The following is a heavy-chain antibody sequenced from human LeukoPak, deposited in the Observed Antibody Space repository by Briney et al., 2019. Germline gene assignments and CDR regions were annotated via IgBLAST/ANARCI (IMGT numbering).Heavy chain of an antibody. D-gene: IGHD3-9*01. Sequence: GGSLRLSCAASGFTFSSYGMSWVRQAPGKGLEWVSAISGSGGSTYYADSVKGRFTISRDNSKNTLYLQMNSLRAEDTAVYYCAKGPTYYDILTGYYTNWGQGTLVTVSS. CDR2: ISGSGGST. CDR1: GFTFSSYG. CDR3: AKGPTYYDILTGYYTN. J-gene: IGHJ4*02. V-gene: IGHV3-23*01.